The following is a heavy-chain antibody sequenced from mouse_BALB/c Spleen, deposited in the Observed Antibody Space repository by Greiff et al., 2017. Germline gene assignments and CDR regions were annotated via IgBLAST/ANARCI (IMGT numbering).Heavy chain of an antibody. CDR1: GYTFTDYA. J-gene: IGHJ3*01. CDR3: ARRDSAATGWFAY. Sequence: VQLQQSGPELVRPGVSVKISCKGSGYTFTDYAMHWVKQSHAKSLEWIGVISTYYGNTNYNQKFKGKATMTVDKSSSTAYMELARLTSEESAIYYCARRDSAATGWFAYWGQGTMVTVSA. D-gene: IGHD1-2*01. CDR2: ISTYYGNT. V-gene: IGHV1-67*01.